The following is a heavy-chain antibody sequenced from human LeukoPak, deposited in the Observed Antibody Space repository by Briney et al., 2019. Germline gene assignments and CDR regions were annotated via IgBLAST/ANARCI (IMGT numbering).Heavy chain of an antibody. D-gene: IGHD6-25*01. Sequence: SETLSLTCTVSGGSISSSSYYWGWIRQPPGKGLEWIGSIYHSGSTNYNPSLKSRVTISVDTSKNQFSLKLSSVTAADTAVYYCARGFAADLNYWGQGTLVTVSS. V-gene: IGHV4-39*07. J-gene: IGHJ4*02. CDR3: ARGFAADLNY. CDR1: GGSISSSSYY. CDR2: IYHSGST.